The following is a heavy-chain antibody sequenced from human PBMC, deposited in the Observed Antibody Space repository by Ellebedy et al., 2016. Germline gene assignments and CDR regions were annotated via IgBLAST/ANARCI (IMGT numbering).Heavy chain of an antibody. CDR2: IDTSSSYI. Sequence: GGSLRLSCAASGFTFSNYAMSWVRQAPGKGLEWVSSIDTSSSYIYYADSVKGRFTISRDNAKNSLYLQTNSLGAEDTAVYYCARAQRGDYASYYFDYWGQGTLVTVSS. CDR1: GFTFSNYA. CDR3: ARAQRGDYASYYFDY. D-gene: IGHD4-17*01. J-gene: IGHJ4*02. V-gene: IGHV3-21*01.